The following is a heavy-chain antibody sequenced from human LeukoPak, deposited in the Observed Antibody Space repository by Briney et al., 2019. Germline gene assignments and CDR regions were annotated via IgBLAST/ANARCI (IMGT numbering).Heavy chain of an antibody. V-gene: IGHV3-21*01. CDR1: GFTFSSYS. Sequence: GGSLRLSCAASGFTFSSYSMNWVRQAPGKGLEWVSSISSSSSYIYYADSVKGRFTISRDNAKNSLYLQMNSLRAEDTAVYYCARADIAVVPAVLYYYYGMDVWGQGTTVTVSS. CDR3: ARADIAVVPAVLYYYYGMDV. J-gene: IGHJ6*02. CDR2: ISSSSSYI. D-gene: IGHD2-2*01.